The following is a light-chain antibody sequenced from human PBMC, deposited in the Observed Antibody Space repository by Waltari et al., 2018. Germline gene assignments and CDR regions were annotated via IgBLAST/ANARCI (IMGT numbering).Light chain of an antibody. CDR1: QSVGRF. CDR2: KTS. CDR3: QQSDGIPFT. V-gene: IGKV1-39*01. J-gene: IGKJ2*01. Sequence: DIKMTQSPSSLSASVGDTVTITCRASQSVGRFLNWHQQRPGEAPNLLIYKTSNLQGGVPSRFSGSGSGTDFTLTIDSLQPEDFATYYCQQSDGIPFTFGPGT.